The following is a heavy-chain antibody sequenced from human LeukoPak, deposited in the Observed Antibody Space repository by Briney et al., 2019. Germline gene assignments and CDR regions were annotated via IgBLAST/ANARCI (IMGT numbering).Heavy chain of an antibody. CDR2: IRYDGSNK. Sequence: GGSLRLSCAASGFTFSSYGMHWVRQAPGKGLEGVAFIRYDGSNKYYADSVKGRFTISRDNSKNTLYLQRNSLRAEDTAVYYCAKGSQTSSGYSNGPHAFDIWGQGTMVTVSS. J-gene: IGHJ3*02. D-gene: IGHD3-22*01. CDR1: GFTFSSYG. V-gene: IGHV3-30*02. CDR3: AKGSQTSSGYSNGPHAFDI.